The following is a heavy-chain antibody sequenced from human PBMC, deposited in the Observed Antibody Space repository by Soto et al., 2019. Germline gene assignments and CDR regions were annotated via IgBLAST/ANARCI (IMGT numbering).Heavy chain of an antibody. J-gene: IGHJ4*02. D-gene: IGHD6-13*01. V-gene: IGHV4-59*01. CDR3: ALAAAGTGLFDY. CDR1: GGSISSYY. Sequence: SETLSLTCTVSGGSISSYYWSWIRQPPGKGLEWIGYIYYSGSTNYNPSLKSRVTISVDTSKNQFSLKLSSVTAADTAVYYCALAAAGTGLFDYWGQGSLVTVSS. CDR2: IYYSGST.